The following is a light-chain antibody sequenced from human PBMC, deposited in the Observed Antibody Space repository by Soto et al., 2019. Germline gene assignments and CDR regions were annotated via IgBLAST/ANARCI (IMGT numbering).Light chain of an antibody. V-gene: IGLV9-49*01. Sequence: QPVLTQPPSASASLGASVTLTCTLSSGYSNYKVDWYQQRPGKGPRFVMRVGTGGIVGSKGDGIPDRFSVLGSGLNRYLTIRNIQEEDESDYHCGADHGSGSTGVFGGGTQLTVL. CDR3: GADHGSGSTGV. CDR1: SGYSNYK. CDR2: VGTGGIVG. J-gene: IGLJ3*02.